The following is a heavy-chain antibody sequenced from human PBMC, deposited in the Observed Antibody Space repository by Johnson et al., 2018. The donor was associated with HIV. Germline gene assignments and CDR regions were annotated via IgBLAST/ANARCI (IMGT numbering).Heavy chain of an antibody. Sequence: EVQLVESGGGLVQPGGSLRLSCAASGFTFSSYWMSWVRQAPGKGLEWVANIKQDGSEKYYVDSVKGRFTISSDNAKNSLYLQMKSLRAEDTALYYCAREVRYNLNQVPAFDIWGQGTMVTVSS. D-gene: IGHD1-20*01. V-gene: IGHV3-7*03. J-gene: IGHJ3*02. CDR3: AREVRYNLNQVPAFDI. CDR2: IKQDGSEK. CDR1: GFTFSSYW.